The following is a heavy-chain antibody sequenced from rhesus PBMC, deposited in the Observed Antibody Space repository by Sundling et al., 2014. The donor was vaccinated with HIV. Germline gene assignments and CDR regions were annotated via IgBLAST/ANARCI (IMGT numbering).Heavy chain of an antibody. J-gene: IGHJ4*01. Sequence: EVQLVETGGGLVQPGGSLKLSCAASGFTFRTYDMSWVRQAPGKGLEWVSSINNNGGSTYYTDSVKGRFTISRDNSKNTLSLQMNSLRPEDTAVYYCAKLGGWDDYWGQGVLVTVSS. CDR2: INNNGGST. CDR3: AKLGGWDDY. V-gene: IGHV3-103*01. D-gene: IGHD6-37*01. CDR1: GFTFRTYD.